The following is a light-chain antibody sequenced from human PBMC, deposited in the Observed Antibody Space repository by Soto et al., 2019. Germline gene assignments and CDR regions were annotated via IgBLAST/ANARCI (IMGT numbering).Light chain of an antibody. V-gene: IGKV3-11*01. CDR1: QSVGTY. CDR2: DAS. J-gene: IGKJ5*01. CDR3: QQRSNWPPT. Sequence: DTVLTQSPGTLSLSPGERSTLSCRASQSVGTYLAWYQQKPGQXPRXXIYDASNRATGIAPRFRGSGSGTDLTITISSVEPEDFEVYICQQRSNWPPTFGQGTRLEIK.